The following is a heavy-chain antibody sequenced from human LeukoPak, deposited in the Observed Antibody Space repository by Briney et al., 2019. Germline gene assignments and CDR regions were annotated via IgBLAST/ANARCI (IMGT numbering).Heavy chain of an antibody. J-gene: IGHJ6*02. Sequence: PSETLSLTCTVSSGSISSYYWSWIRQPPGKGLEWIGYIYYSGSTNYNPSLKSRVTISVDTSKNQFSLKLSSVTAADTAVYYCARVSNSYGTPGYYYYGMDVWGQGTTVTVSS. CDR1: SGSISSYY. V-gene: IGHV4-59*01. CDR3: ARVSNSYGTPGYYYYGMDV. CDR2: IYYSGST. D-gene: IGHD5-18*01.